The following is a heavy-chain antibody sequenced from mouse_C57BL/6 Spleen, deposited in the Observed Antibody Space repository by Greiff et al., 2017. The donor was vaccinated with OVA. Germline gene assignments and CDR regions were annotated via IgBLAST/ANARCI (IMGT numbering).Heavy chain of an antibody. CDR2: IRLKSDNYAT. CDR3: TEDGSGAY. D-gene: IGHD2-3*01. V-gene: IGHV6-3*01. Sequence: KLEESGGGLVQPGGSMKLSCVASGFTFSNYWMNWVRQSPEKGLEWVAQIRLKSDNYATHYAESVKGRFTISRDDSKSSVYLQMNNLRAEDTGIYYCTEDGSGAYWGQGTLVTVSA. CDR1: GFTFSNYW. J-gene: IGHJ3*01.